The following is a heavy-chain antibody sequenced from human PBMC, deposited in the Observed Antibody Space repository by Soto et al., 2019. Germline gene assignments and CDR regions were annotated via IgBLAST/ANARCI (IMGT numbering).Heavy chain of an antibody. D-gene: IGHD3-10*01. CDR1: GGTFSSYA. Sequence: QVQLVQSGAEVKKPGSSVKVSCKASGGTFSSYAISWVRQAPGQGLEWMGGIIPIFGTANYAQKFQGRVTITADESTITAYMEQRSLRSEDTAVYYCAHRWFGDNYYYGMDVWVQGSTVTVS. CDR3: AHRWFGDNYYYGMDV. CDR2: IIPIFGTA. J-gene: IGHJ6*02. V-gene: IGHV1-69*01.